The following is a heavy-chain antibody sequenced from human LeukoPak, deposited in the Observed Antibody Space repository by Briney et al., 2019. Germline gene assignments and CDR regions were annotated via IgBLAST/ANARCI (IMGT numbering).Heavy chain of an antibody. CDR2: IYTSGST. D-gene: IGHD3-22*01. Sequence: SETLSLTCTVSGGSISSYYWSWIRQPAGKGLEWIGRIYTSGSTNYNPSLTSRGTMSVATSKNQFSLKLSSVTAADTAVYYCARDLSYYDSSGSIFDYWGQGTLVTVSS. CDR3: ARDLSYYDSSGSIFDY. J-gene: IGHJ4*02. V-gene: IGHV4-4*07. CDR1: GGSISSYY.